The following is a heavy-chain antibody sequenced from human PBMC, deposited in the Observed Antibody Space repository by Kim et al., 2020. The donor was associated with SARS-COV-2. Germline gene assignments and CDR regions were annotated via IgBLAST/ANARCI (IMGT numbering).Heavy chain of an antibody. V-gene: IGHV3-48*03. Sequence: YADSVKVRFTISRANAKNSLYLQMNSLRAEDTAVYYCARDDLGSSSPFDYWGQGTLVTVSS. D-gene: IGHD6-6*01. CDR3: ARDDLGSSSPFDY. J-gene: IGHJ4*02.